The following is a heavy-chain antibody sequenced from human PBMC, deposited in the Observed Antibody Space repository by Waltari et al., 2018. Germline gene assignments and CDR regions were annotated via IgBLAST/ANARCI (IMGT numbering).Heavy chain of an antibody. CDR2: IYFRGST. Sequence: QLQMQESDPGLVKPSETLSLTCTVSGGSISTDGYYWGWIRQPPGKGQEWIGSIYFRGSTHYNPSLKSRVSISVDTSKNQFSLKLSSVTAADTAIYYCARLVEGATTDYWGQGTLVTVSS. CDR3: ARLVEGATTDY. D-gene: IGHD1-26*01. J-gene: IGHJ4*02. V-gene: IGHV4-39*01. CDR1: GGSISTDGYY.